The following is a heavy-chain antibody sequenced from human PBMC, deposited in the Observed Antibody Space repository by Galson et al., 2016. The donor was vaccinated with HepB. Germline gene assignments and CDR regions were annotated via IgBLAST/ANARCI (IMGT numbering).Heavy chain of an antibody. D-gene: IGHD5/OR15-5a*01. CDR1: GGTFSTYA. CDR2: IIPISGTA. Sequence: SVKVSCKASGGTFSTYAISWVRQAPRQGLEWMGGIIPISGTADYAQKSQGRVTITADESTSSSYMELTSLRSEDTAVYYCARRGAIGSDFDYWSQGTLVTVSS. CDR3: ARRGAIGSDFDY. J-gene: IGHJ4*02. V-gene: IGHV1-69*13.